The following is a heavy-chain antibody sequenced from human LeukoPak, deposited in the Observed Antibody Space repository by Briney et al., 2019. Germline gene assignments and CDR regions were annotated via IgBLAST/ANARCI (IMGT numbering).Heavy chain of an antibody. CDR3: ARDFDDFWSGYPLGSLWDV. V-gene: IGHV1-18*01. CDR2: ISAYNGNT. Sequence: ASVKVSCKASGYTFTRYGISWVRQAPGQGLEWMGWISAYNGNTNYAQKLQGRVTMTTDTSTSTAYMELRSLRSDDTAVYYCARDFDDFWSGYPLGSLWDVWGKGTTVTVSS. CDR1: GYTFTRYG. D-gene: IGHD3-3*01. J-gene: IGHJ6*04.